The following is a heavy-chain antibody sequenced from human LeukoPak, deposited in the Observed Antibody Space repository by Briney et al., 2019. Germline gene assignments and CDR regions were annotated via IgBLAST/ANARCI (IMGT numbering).Heavy chain of an antibody. J-gene: IGHJ6*02. V-gene: IGHV1-18*01. CDR3: ARITGSGWSYYYYGMDV. CDR2: ISAYNGNT. Sequence: GGSLRLSCAASGFTFTSYGISWVRQAPGQGLEWMGWISAYNGNTNYAQKLQGRVTMTTDTSTSTAYMELRSLRSDDTAVYYCARITGSGWSYYYYGMDVWGQGTTVTVSS. CDR1: GFTFTSYG. D-gene: IGHD6-19*01.